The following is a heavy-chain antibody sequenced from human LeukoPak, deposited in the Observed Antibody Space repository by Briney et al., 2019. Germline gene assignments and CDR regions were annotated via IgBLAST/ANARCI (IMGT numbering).Heavy chain of an antibody. J-gene: IGHJ4*02. CDR3: ARKDCSGGSCKLDY. Sequence: SETLSLTCAVYGGSFSGYYWSWIRQPPGKGLEWIGEINHSGSTNYNPSPKSRVTISVDTSKNQFSLKLSSVTAADTAVYYCARKDCSGGSCKLDYWGQGTLVTVSS. CDR2: INHSGST. V-gene: IGHV4-34*01. D-gene: IGHD2-15*01. CDR1: GGSFSGYY.